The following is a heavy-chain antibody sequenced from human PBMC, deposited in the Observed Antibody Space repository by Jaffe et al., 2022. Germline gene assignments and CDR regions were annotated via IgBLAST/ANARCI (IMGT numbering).Heavy chain of an antibody. Sequence: QVELVESGGGVVQPGGSLRLSCAASGFNFRTYGLHWVRQAPGKGLEWVAFIRYDGSNKCYADSVKGRFTISRDNSYNTLYLQMNSLRPEDTAVYYCVKGDILTALLFDSWGQGTQVSVSS. CDR3: VKGDILTALLFDS. J-gene: IGHJ4*02. CDR2: IRYDGSNK. D-gene: IGHD3-9*01. V-gene: IGHV3-30*02. CDR1: GFNFRTYG.